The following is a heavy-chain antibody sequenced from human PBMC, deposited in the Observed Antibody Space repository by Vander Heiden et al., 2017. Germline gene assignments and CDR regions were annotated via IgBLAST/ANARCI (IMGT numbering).Heavy chain of an antibody. CDR3: AKDVTVAGTAYFDY. D-gene: IGHD6-19*01. V-gene: IGHV3-23*01. J-gene: IGHJ4*02. CDR2: ISGGAGRT. Sequence: EVQLLESGGGLVQPGGSLRISCAASRFTFSSYAMSWVRQAPGKGLEWVSAISGGAGRTYYADSVKGRFTISRDNSRNTLYLQMNSLRAEDTALYYCAKDVTVAGTAYFDYWGQGTLVTVSS. CDR1: RFTFSSYA.